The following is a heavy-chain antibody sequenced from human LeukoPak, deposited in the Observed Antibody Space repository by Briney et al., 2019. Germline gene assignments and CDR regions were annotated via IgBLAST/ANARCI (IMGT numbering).Heavy chain of an antibody. CDR1: GGTFSSYA. Sequence: GASVKVSCKASGGTFSSYAISWVRQAPGQGLEWMGGIIPIFGTANYAQKFQGRVTITADKSTSTAYMELSSLRSEDTAAYYCARDQRELTPDDAFDIWGQGTMVTVSS. J-gene: IGHJ3*02. V-gene: IGHV1-69*06. D-gene: IGHD1-26*01. CDR3: ARDQRELTPDDAFDI. CDR2: IIPIFGTA.